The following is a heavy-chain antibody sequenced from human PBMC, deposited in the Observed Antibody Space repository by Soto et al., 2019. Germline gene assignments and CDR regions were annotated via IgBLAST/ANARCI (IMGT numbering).Heavy chain of an antibody. Sequence: VQLVESGGGLVKPGGSLSLSCAASGFTFSDYYMTWIRQAPGKGLEWVSGFRTSGDGGTTYYADSVKGRFTISRDNSKNMLFLQMNSLRAEDTAIYYCAKKVNSGPGSQYFDYWGQGTLVTVSS. J-gene: IGHJ4*02. CDR1: GFTFSDYY. V-gene: IGHV3-23*04. D-gene: IGHD3-10*01. CDR3: AKKVNSGPGSQYFDY. CDR2: FRTSGDGGTT.